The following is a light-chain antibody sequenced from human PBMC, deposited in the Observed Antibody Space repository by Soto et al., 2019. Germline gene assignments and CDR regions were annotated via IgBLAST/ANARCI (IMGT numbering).Light chain of an antibody. CDR1: QDISTW. J-gene: IGKJ2*01. CDR2: TAS. Sequence: DIQMTQSPSFVSASVGDRVTITCRASQDISTWLAWYQQKPGRAPNLLIYTASSLQSGVPSRFSGSVSGTDFPLTISSLQPEDFATYYCQQANSFPYTFGQGTKLEIK. CDR3: QQANSFPYT. V-gene: IGKV1-12*01.